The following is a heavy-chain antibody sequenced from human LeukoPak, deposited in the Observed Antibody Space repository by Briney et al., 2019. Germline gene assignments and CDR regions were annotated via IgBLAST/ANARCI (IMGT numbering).Heavy chain of an antibody. D-gene: IGHD3-10*01. V-gene: IGHV3-13*01. J-gene: IGHJ6*03. CDR1: GFIFSNYD. Sequence: GGSLRLSCAASGFIFSNYDMHWVRQATGKGLEWVSGIGIAGDTYYPGSVKGRFTISRENAENSLYLQMNSLRAGDTAVYYCARMRALRGVNYYMDVWGKGTTVTVSS. CDR2: IGIAGDT. CDR3: ARMRALRGVNYYMDV.